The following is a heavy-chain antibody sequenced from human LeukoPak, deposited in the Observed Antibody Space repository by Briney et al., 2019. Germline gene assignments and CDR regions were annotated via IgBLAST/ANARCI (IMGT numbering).Heavy chain of an antibody. Sequence: PGGSLRLSCAASGFTFRNYGMNWVRQAPGKGLEWVSGISPSGGGTYYADSVKGRFTISRDNSKNTLYLQMNSLRAEDTAVYYCAKDEVGYYGSGSYSWGQGTLVTVSS. CDR1: GFTFRNYG. V-gene: IGHV3-23*01. J-gene: IGHJ4*02. CDR3: AKDEVGYYGSGSYS. D-gene: IGHD3-10*01. CDR2: ISPSGGGT.